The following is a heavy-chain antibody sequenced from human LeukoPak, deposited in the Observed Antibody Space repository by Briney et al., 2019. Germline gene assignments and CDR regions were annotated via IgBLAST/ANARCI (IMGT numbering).Heavy chain of an antibody. Sequence: PSETLSLTCTVSGGSISSYYWSWIRQPPGKGLEWIGYIYYSGSTNYNPSLKSRVTISVDTSKNQFSLKLSSVTAADTAVYYCARYSSGWYSGSSAFDIWGQGTMITVSS. V-gene: IGHV4-59*01. CDR3: ARYSSGWYSGSSAFDI. D-gene: IGHD6-19*01. CDR2: IYYSGST. CDR1: GGSISSYY. J-gene: IGHJ3*02.